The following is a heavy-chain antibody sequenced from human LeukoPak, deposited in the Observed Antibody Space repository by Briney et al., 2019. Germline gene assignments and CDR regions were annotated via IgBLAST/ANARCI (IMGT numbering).Heavy chain of an antibody. V-gene: IGHV4-59*01. D-gene: IGHD5-18*01. Sequence: PSETLSLTCTVSGGSISSYYWSWIRQPPGKGLEWIGYIYCSGSTNYNPSLKSRVTISVDTSKNQFSLKLSSVTAADTAVYYCARGYSYEYNWFDPWGQGTLVTVSS. J-gene: IGHJ5*02. CDR2: IYCSGST. CDR1: GGSISSYY. CDR3: ARGYSYEYNWFDP.